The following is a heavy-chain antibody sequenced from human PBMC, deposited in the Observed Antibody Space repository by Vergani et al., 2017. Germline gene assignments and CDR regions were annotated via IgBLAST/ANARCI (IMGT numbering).Heavy chain of an antibody. CDR2: IDPSDSYT. J-gene: IGHJ4*02. CDR1: GYSFTSYW. D-gene: IGHD3-10*01. V-gene: IGHV5-10-1*01. CDR3: ARHGGMGSMVRGVIFDY. Sequence: EVQLVQSGAEVKKPGESLKISCKGSGYSFTSYWIGWVRQMPGKGLEWMGRIDPSDSYTNYSPSLKSRVTISVDTSKNQFSLKLSSVTAADTAVYYCARHGGMGSMVRGVIFDYWGQGTLVTVSS.